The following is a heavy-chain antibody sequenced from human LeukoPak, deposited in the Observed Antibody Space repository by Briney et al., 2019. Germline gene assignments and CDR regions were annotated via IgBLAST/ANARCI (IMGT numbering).Heavy chain of an antibody. Sequence: AGGSLRLSCAASGFTFSSYAMSWVRQAPGKGLEWVSVVSASGFTSYGDSVKGRFTISRDKSKNTVHLDMNTLRAEDTAVYYCATDPGTFLYYFDNWGQGTLVTVSS. J-gene: IGHJ4*02. CDR1: GFTFSSYA. CDR2: VSASGFT. CDR3: ATDPGTFLYYFDN. V-gene: IGHV3-23*01. D-gene: IGHD2/OR15-2a*01.